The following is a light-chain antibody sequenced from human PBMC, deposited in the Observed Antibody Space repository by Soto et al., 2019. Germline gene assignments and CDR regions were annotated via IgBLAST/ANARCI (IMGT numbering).Light chain of an antibody. Sequence: QSVLTQPASVSGSPGQSIAISCTGTSSDVGSYDLVSWYQQHPGKAPKLMIYEVTKRSSGVSSRFSGSKSGNTASLTISGLQAEDDADYYCCSSAGGGTYVFGTGTKLTVL. CDR1: SSDVGSYDL. CDR3: CSSAGGGTYV. CDR2: EVT. J-gene: IGLJ1*01. V-gene: IGLV2-23*02.